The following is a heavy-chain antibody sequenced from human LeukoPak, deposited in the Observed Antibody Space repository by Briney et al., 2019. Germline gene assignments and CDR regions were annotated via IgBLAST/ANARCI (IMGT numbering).Heavy chain of an antibody. Sequence: GGSLRLSCAASGFTFSRYWMHWVRQAPGKGLVWVSRINSYGSRTNYAESVKGRFTISRDNAKDMLYPQIGCLRRADPARYYRCSRVIIGAGSSDYWGEGTLVTVSS. D-gene: IGHD2/OR15-2a*01. CDR2: INSYGSRT. J-gene: IGHJ4*02. CDR3: CSRVIIGAGSSDY. CDR1: GFTFSRYW. V-gene: IGHV3-74*01.